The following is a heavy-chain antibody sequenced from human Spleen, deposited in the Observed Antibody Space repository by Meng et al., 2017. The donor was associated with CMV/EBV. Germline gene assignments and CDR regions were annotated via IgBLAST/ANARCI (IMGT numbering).Heavy chain of an antibody. V-gene: IGHV1-18*01. D-gene: IGHD2-2*01. CDR2: ISGYNGRT. Sequence: WVRQAPGKGLEWMGWISGYNGRTNYAQSFQGRLTLTTDTSTSTAYMELRNLSSLAAADTAVYYCARGFAHSLGFLVRPAAPVGGNYWGQGTLVTVSS. J-gene: IGHJ4*02. CDR3: ARGFAHSLGFLVRPAAPVGGNY.